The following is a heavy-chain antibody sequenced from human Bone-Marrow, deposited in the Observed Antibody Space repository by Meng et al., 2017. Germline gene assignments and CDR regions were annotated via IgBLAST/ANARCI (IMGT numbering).Heavy chain of an antibody. CDR2: INHSGST. V-gene: IGHV4-34*01. Sequence: QVQLQQWGAGLLKPSETLSLTCVVSGGSFSDYYWSWIRQPPGKGLEWIGEINHSGSTNYNPSLESRATISVDTSQNNLSLKLGSVTAADSAVYYCARGPTTMAHDFDYWGQGTLVTVSS. CDR3: ARGPTTMAHDFDY. J-gene: IGHJ4*02. CDR1: GGSFSDYY. D-gene: IGHD4-11*01.